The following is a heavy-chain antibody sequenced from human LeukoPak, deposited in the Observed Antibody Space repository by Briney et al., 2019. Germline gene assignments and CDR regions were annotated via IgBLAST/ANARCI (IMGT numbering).Heavy chain of an antibody. J-gene: IGHJ4*02. CDR1: GGSISSGGYY. V-gene: IGHV4-31*03. Sequence: SQTLSLTCTVSGGSISSGGYYWSWIRLHPGKGLEWIGYIYYSGSTYYNPSLKSRVTISVDTSKNQFSLKLSSVTAADTAVYYCARAAYCSGGSCLDYWGQGTLVTVSS. CDR2: IYYSGST. CDR3: ARAAYCSGGSCLDY. D-gene: IGHD2-15*01.